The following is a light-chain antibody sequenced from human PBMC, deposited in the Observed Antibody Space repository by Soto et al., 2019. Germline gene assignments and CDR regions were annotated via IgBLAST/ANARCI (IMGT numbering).Light chain of an antibody. CDR2: EVS. J-gene: IGLJ2*01. CDR1: SSDVGAYNS. V-gene: IGLV2-14*01. CDR3: SSYTSSSTLI. Sequence: QSVLTQPASVSGSPGQSITISCTGASSDVGAYNSVSWYQKHPGKAPKLMIYEVSNRPSGVSNRFSGSKSGNTASLTISGLQAEDEADYYCSSYTSSSTLIFGGGTKLTVL.